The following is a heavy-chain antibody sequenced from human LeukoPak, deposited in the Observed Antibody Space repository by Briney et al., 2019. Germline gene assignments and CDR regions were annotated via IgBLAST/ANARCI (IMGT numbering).Heavy chain of an antibody. V-gene: IGHV3-48*03. Sequence: GGSLRLSCAASGFTFSSYEMNWVRQAPGKGLEWVSYISNSGSYTNYADPVKGRFTISRDNAKNSHYLQMNSLRAEDTAVYYCARSRGAGPGAYFDYWGQGTLITVSS. D-gene: IGHD6-19*01. CDR2: ISNSGSYT. J-gene: IGHJ4*02. CDR3: ARSRGAGPGAYFDY. CDR1: GFTFSSYE.